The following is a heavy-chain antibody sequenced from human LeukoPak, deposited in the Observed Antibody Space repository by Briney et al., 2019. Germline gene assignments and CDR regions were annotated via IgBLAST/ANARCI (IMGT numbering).Heavy chain of an antibody. CDR2: SRDKANNYVP. CDR3: ARVSSRSQNDF. V-gene: IGHV3-72*01. CDR1: GFSISGHY. Sequence: GGSLRLSCAASGFSISGHYMDWVRQAPGKGLEAVGRSRDKANNYVPEYAASVKDRFSISRDESKNSVYLQMNRLESEDTALYYCARVSSRSQNDFWGQGTPVTVYS. J-gene: IGHJ4*02.